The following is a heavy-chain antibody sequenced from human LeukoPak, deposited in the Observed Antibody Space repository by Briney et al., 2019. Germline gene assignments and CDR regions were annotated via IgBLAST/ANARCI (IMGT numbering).Heavy chain of an antibody. CDR1: GFTFSSYA. Sequence: GGSLRLSCAASGFTFSSYAMNWVRQAPGKGLEWVSSISGRDTSTYYADSVKGRFTISRDNSKNTLYLQMNSLRAEDTAVYYCAKPQWELALYWGQGTLVTVSS. J-gene: IGHJ4*02. CDR2: ISGRDTST. D-gene: IGHD1-26*01. V-gene: IGHV3-23*01. CDR3: AKPQWELALY.